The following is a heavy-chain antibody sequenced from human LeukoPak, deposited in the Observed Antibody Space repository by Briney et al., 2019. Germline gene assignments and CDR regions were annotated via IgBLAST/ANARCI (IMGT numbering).Heavy chain of an antibody. J-gene: IGHJ3*02. Sequence: GGSLRLSCAVSGLTFSTSGMSWVRQAPGKGLQWVSTIGSDGHRYYADSFKGGFTISRDNAKHYLYLQMNSLRAEDMALYYCAREKAEIHRLLWFGERAFDIWGQGTMVTVSS. CDR1: GLTFSTSG. D-gene: IGHD3-10*01. V-gene: IGHV3-21*04. CDR2: IGSDGHR. CDR3: AREKAEIHRLLWFGERAFDI.